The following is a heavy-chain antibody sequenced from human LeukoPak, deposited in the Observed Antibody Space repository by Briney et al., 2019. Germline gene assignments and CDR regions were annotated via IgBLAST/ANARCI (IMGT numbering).Heavy chain of an antibody. CDR2: INPNSGGT. J-gene: IGHJ4*02. CDR3: ARAPARGGSHN. D-gene: IGHD1-26*01. CDR1: GYTFTGYY. Sequence: GASVEVSCKASGYTFTGYYMHWVRQAPGQGLEWMGWINPNSGGTNYAQKFQGRVTITRDTSISTAYMELSMLRSDDTAVYYCARAPARGGSHNWGQGTLVTVSS. V-gene: IGHV1-2*02.